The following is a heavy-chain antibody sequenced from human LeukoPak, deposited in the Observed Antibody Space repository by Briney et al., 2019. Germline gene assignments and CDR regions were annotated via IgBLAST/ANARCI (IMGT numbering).Heavy chain of an antibody. V-gene: IGHV4-30-2*01. J-gene: IGHJ4*02. CDR3: ARQGRSSGTNSN. Sequence: SQTLSLTCAVSGGSISSGGYSWDWIRQPPGKGLEWIGYISHIGSTYYNPSLRSRVTISIDRPKNQFSLKLSSVTAADTAVYYCARQGRSSGTNSNWGQGTLVTVSS. CDR2: ISHIGST. CDR1: GGSISSGGYS. D-gene: IGHD5-12*01.